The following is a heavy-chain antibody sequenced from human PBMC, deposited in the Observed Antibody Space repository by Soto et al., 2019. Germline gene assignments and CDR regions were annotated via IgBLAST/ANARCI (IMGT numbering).Heavy chain of an antibody. J-gene: IGHJ5*02. CDR3: AKDGGKAGYFGNWFDP. CDR1: GGTFSNYA. CDR2: IIPIFGST. D-gene: IGHD5-18*01. V-gene: IGHV1-69*15. Sequence: QVQLLQSGAEVKKPGSSVKVSCKASGGTFSNYAITWVRQAPGQGLEWLGRIIPIFGSTNFAQKFQGRVTLTAAASTTTVYMELSSLRSDDTAVYYCAKDGGKAGYFGNWFDPWGQGTLVTVSS.